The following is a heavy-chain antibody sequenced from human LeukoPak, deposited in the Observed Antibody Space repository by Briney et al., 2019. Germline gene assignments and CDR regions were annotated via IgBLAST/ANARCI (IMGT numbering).Heavy chain of an antibody. Sequence: ASVKVSCKASGYTFTSYGISWVRQAPGQGLEWMGWISAYNGNTNYAQNLQGRVTMTTDTSTSTAYMELRSLRSDDTAVYYCARGSSGWYYYYYYYMDVWGKGTTVTVSS. V-gene: IGHV1-18*01. CDR1: GYTFTSYG. D-gene: IGHD6-19*01. J-gene: IGHJ6*03. CDR3: ARGSSGWYYYYYYYMDV. CDR2: ISAYNGNT.